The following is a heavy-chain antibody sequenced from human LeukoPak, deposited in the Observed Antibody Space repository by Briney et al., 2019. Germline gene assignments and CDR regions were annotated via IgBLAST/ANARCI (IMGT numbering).Heavy chain of an antibody. D-gene: IGHD2-15*01. J-gene: IGHJ4*02. CDR1: GFTFSNHW. CDR2: INTDGSSA. V-gene: IGHV3-74*01. Sequence: GGSLRLSCAASGFTFSNHWMHWVRQAPGKGLVWVSRINTDGSSANYADSVKGRFTISRKNTLYLQMNSLRAEDTAVYYCARDDCSSSSCLTYWGQGTLVTVSS. CDR3: ARDDCSSSSCLTY.